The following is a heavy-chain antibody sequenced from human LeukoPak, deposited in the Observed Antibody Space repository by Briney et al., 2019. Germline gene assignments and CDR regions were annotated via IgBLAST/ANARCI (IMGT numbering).Heavy chain of an antibody. Sequence: SETLSLTCAVYGGSFSGYCWSWIRQPPGKGLEWIGEINHSGSTNYNPSLKSRVTISVDTSKNQFSLKLSSVTAADTAVYYCARRGSSWYQVIDYWGQGTLVTVSS. J-gene: IGHJ4*02. D-gene: IGHD6-13*01. V-gene: IGHV4-34*01. CDR2: INHSGST. CDR1: GGSFSGYC. CDR3: ARRGSSWYQVIDY.